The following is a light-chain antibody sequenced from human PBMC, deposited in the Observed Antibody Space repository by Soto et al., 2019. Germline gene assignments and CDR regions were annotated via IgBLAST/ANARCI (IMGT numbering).Light chain of an antibody. Sequence: IVMTNSPATLSVSPGEIVTLSFRARQSVGSNLAWYQQKPGQAPRLLIYGASTRATGIPARFSGSGSETEFTLTISSLQAEDSAVYFCQQYNNWPTWTFGQGTKVDIK. CDR3: QQYNNWPTWT. CDR1: QSVGSN. V-gene: IGKV3-15*01. J-gene: IGKJ1*01. CDR2: GAS.